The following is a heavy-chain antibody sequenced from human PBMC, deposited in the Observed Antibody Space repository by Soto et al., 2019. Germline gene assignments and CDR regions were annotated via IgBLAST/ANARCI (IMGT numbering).Heavy chain of an antibody. J-gene: IGHJ3*02. CDR2: IWYDASNK. D-gene: IGHD3-10*01. Sequence: QVQLVESGGGVVQPGRSLRLSYAASGFTFSSYGMHWVRQAPGKGLEWVAGIWYDASNKYYADSVKGRFSISRDNSKNTRFQQMNSLRDEDPAVYYCARDSLPYYYGSGDDAFDIWGQGTMVTVSS. V-gene: IGHV3-33*01. CDR3: ARDSLPYYYGSGDDAFDI. CDR1: GFTFSSYG.